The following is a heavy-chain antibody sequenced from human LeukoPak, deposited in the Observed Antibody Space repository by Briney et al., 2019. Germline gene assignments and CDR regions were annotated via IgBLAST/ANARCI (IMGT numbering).Heavy chain of an antibody. CDR3: ARDIHYYGMDV. CDR1: GGTFSSYA. V-gene: IGHV1-46*01. Sequence: ASVKVSCKASGGTFSSYAISWVRQAPGQGLEWMGIINPSGGSTSYAQKFQGRVTMTRDTSTSTVYMELSSLRSEDTAVYYCARDIHYYGMDVWGQGTTVTVSS. CDR2: INPSGGST. J-gene: IGHJ6*02.